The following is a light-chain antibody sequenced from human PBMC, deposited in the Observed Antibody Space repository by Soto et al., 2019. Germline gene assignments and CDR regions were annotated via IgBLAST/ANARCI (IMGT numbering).Light chain of an antibody. Sequence: EIVLTQSPATLSLSPGERATLSCRASQSFSSYLAWYQQKPGQAPRLLIYDASNRATGIPARFSGSGSETDFTLTISSLEPEDFAVYYCQQRSSWLTFGQGTRLEIK. CDR1: QSFSSY. CDR2: DAS. V-gene: IGKV3-11*01. J-gene: IGKJ5*01. CDR3: QQRSSWLT.